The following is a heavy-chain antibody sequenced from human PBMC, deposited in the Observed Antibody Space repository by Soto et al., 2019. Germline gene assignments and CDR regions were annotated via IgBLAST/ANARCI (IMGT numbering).Heavy chain of an antibody. CDR1: GFTFTSYG. CDR2: ILHDGSAE. Sequence: GGSLRLSCAASGFTFTSYGMHWVRQAPGKGLEWMALILHDGSAEYYADSVKGRFTISRDNSKSTLYLQMNSLRAEDTAVYYCARSRDGYSVYFYYGMDVWGQGTTVTVSS. V-gene: IGHV3-30*03. J-gene: IGHJ6*02. CDR3: ARSRDGYSVYFYYGMDV. D-gene: IGHD4-4*01.